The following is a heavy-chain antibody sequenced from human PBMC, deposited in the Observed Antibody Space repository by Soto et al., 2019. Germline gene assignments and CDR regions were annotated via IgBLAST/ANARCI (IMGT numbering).Heavy chain of an antibody. J-gene: IGHJ4*02. D-gene: IGHD2-2*01. CDR2: IYYTGST. Sequence: PSETLSLTCTVSGGSISSGDYFWSWIRQPPGKGLEWIGYIYYTGSTYSNPSLKSRVTISIDTPKNQFSLKLTSVTAADTAVYYCARVQYQLPYFDYWAQGTLVTVS. V-gene: IGHV4-30-4*01. CDR3: ARVQYQLPYFDY. CDR1: GGSISSGDYF.